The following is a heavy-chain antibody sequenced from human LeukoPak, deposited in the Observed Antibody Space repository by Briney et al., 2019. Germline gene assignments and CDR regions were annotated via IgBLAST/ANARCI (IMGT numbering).Heavy chain of an antibody. V-gene: IGHV3-9*01. J-gene: IGHJ2*01. Sequence: GWSLRLSCAASGFTFDDYAMHWLRQAPGKGLEWVSGISWNSGSMGYADSVKGRFTISRDNAKNSLYLQMNSLRAEDTALYYCAKDRKAATHWYFDLWGRGTLVTVSS. CDR2: ISWNSGSM. D-gene: IGHD2-15*01. CDR3: AKDRKAATHWYFDL. CDR1: GFTFDDYA.